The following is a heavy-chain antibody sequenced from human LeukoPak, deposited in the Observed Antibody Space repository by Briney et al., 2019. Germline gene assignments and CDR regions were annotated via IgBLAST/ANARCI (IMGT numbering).Heavy chain of an antibody. V-gene: IGHV3-23*01. D-gene: IGHD4-23*01. Sequence: GGSLRLSCAASGFTFSSYAMSWVRQAPGKGLEWVSGISGSGGSTHYADSVKGRFTISRDNSKNTLYLQMNSLRAEDTALYYCAVGPGGVFHYWGQGTLVTVSS. CDR3: AVGPGGVFHY. CDR2: ISGSGGST. CDR1: GFTFSSYA. J-gene: IGHJ4*02.